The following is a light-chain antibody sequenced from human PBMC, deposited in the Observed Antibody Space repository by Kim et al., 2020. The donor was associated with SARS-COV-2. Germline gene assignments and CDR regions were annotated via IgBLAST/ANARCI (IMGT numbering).Light chain of an antibody. CDR2: GKN. J-gene: IGLJ3*02. V-gene: IGLV3-19*01. CDR1: SLRSYY. CDR3: NSRDSSGNLWV. Sequence: SSELTQDPAVSVALGQTVRITCQGDSLRSYYASWYQQKPGQAPVLVIYGKNNRPSGIPDRFSGSSSGNTASLTITGAQAEDEGDYYCNSRDSSGNLWVFG.